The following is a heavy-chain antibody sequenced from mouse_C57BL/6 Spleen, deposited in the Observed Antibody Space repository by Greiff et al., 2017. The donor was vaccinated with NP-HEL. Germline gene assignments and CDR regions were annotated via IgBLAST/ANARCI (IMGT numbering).Heavy chain of an antibody. Sequence: VQLQQPGAELVKPGASVKMSCKASGYTFTSYWITWVKQRPGQGLEWIGDIYPGSGSTNYNEKFKSKATLTVDTSSSTAYMQLSSLTSEDSAVYYCARNYYGSSPSMDYWGQGTSVTVSS. CDR2: IYPGSGST. J-gene: IGHJ4*01. D-gene: IGHD1-1*01. CDR3: ARNYYGSSPSMDY. V-gene: IGHV1-55*01. CDR1: GYTFTSYW.